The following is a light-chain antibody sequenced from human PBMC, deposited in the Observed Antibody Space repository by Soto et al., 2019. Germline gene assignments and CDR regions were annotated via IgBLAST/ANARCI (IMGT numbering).Light chain of an antibody. CDR2: KNN. CDR1: SSNIGSNY. V-gene: IGLV1-47*01. CDR3: AAWDDSLSGYV. Sequence: VVTQPPSASGTPGQRVTISCSGSSSNIGSNYVYWYQQLPGTAPKLLIYKNNQRPSGVPDRFSGSKSGTSASLAISGLRSEDEADYYCAAWDDSLSGYVFGAGTKVTVL. J-gene: IGLJ1*01.